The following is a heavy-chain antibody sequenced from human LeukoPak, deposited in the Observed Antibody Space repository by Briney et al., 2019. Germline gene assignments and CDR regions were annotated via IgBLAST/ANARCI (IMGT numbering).Heavy chain of an antibody. J-gene: IGHJ3*02. CDR2: ISSSSSYI. CDR1: GFTFSSYS. CDR3: ARVRPTPSAFDI. V-gene: IGHV3-21*01. Sequence: GGSLRLSCAASGFTFSSYSMNWVRQAPGKGLEWVSSISSSSSYIYYADSVKGRFTISRDNAKISLYLQMNSLRAEDTAVYYCARVRPTPSAFDIWGQGTMVTVSS.